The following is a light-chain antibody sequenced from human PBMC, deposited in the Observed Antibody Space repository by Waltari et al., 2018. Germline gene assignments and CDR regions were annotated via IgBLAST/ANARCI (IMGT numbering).Light chain of an antibody. CDR1: QTVSSN. Sequence: EIVMTQSPRTLSVSPAVRVTLSCRASQTVSSNLAWYQQKPGQAPRLLISGASTRATGIPARFSGSGSGTEFTLTISSLQSEDSAIFYCQQYNDWPPTFGQGTKVEIK. CDR2: GAS. V-gene: IGKV3-15*01. J-gene: IGKJ1*01. CDR3: QQYNDWPPT.